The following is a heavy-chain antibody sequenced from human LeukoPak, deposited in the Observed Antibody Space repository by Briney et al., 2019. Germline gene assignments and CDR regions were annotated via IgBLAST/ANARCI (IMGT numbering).Heavy chain of an antibody. D-gene: IGHD5-24*01. Sequence: GGSLRLSCAASGFTVSGNYMSWVRQAPGKGLEWVSLLYSGGSTYYADSVKGRFSIPRDNSKNTLYLQMNSLRAEDTAVYYCASRDKGYYYGMDVWGQGTTVTVSS. CDR1: GFTVSGNY. J-gene: IGHJ6*02. CDR3: ASRDKGYYYGMDV. CDR2: LYSGGST. V-gene: IGHV3-66*01.